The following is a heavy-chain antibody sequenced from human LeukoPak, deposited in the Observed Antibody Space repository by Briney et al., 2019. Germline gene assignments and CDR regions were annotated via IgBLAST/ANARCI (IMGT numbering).Heavy chain of an antibody. Sequence: GGSLRLSCAASGFTFSSYGMHWVRQAPGKGLEWVAFIRYDGSNKYYADSVKGRFTISRDNAKNSLYLQMNSLRAEDTAVYYCARVIHIDLYSDSSSSFNWFDPWGQGTLVTVSS. D-gene: IGHD3-22*01. CDR2: IRYDGSNK. CDR3: ARVIHIDLYSDSSSSFNWFDP. CDR1: GFTFSSYG. V-gene: IGHV3-30*02. J-gene: IGHJ5*02.